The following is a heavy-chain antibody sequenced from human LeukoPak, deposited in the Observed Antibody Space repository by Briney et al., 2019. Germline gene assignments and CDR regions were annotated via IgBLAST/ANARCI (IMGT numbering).Heavy chain of an antibody. Sequence: SETLSLTCAVYGGSFSGYYWSWIRQPPGKGLEWIGQISRRGNTNYNPSLKSRVTISVDTSKNQLSLKMSTVTAADTALYYCARHGEYYFDYWGQGTLVTVSS. J-gene: IGHJ4*02. CDR1: GGSFSGYY. V-gene: IGHV4-34*01. D-gene: IGHD3-10*01. CDR2: ISRRGNT. CDR3: ARHGEYYFDY.